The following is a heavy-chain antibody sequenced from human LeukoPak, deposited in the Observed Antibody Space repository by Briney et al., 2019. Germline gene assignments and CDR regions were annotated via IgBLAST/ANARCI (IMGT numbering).Heavy chain of an antibody. D-gene: IGHD1-26*01. Sequence: PSETLSLTCTVSGGSISSYYWSWIRQPPGKGLEWIGYIYYSGSTNYNPSLKSRVTMSVDTSKNQFSLKLSSVTAADTAVYYCARLYGYSGSQSFDYWGQGTLVTVSS. CDR1: GGSISSYY. J-gene: IGHJ4*02. V-gene: IGHV4-59*08. CDR2: IYYSGST. CDR3: ARLYGYSGSQSFDY.